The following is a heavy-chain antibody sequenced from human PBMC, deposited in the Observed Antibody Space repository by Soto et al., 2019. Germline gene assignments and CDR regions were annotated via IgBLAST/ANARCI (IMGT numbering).Heavy chain of an antibody. V-gene: IGHV3-48*01. CDR2: ISSSSCTL. CDR3: ARTFSSGYYYGPDDAFDI. Sequence: PGGSLRLSCAASGFTFGSYTMNWVRQAPGRGLEWVSSISSSSCTLYYADSVKGRFTISRDNSKNTLYLQMNSLRAEDTAVYYCARTFSSGYYYGPDDAFDIWGQGTMVTVSS. J-gene: IGHJ3*02. CDR1: GFTFGSYT. D-gene: IGHD3-22*01.